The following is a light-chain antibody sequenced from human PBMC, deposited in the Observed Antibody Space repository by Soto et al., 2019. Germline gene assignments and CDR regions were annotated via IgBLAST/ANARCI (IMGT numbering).Light chain of an antibody. CDR3: QHHNSYSQT. V-gene: IGKV1-5*01. CDR1: QSIRYY. CDR2: GAS. J-gene: IGKJ1*01. Sequence: DIQLTQSPPTLSASVGDRVTITCRASQSIRYYLAWYQQMPGKAPKLLLYGASSLQGGVPSRFSGSGSGTEFTLTISSLQPDDFATYFCQHHNSYSQTFGQGTKVEIK.